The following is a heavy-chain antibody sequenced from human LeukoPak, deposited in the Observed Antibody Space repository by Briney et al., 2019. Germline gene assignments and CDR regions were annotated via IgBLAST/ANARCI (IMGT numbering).Heavy chain of an antibody. Sequence: ASVKDSCKASGYTFTSYYMHWVRQAPGQGLEWMGWIKPNSGGTNYAQKFQGRVTMTRDTSISTAYMELSRLRSDDTAVYYCARGSSSGVYYYYYYMDVWGKGTTVTVSS. CDR2: IKPNSGGT. D-gene: IGHD6-13*01. J-gene: IGHJ6*03. CDR3: ARGSSSGVYYYYYYMDV. CDR1: GYTFTSYY. V-gene: IGHV1-2*02.